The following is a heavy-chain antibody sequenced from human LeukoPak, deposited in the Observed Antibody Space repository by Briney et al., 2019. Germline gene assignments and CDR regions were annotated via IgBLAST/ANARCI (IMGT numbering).Heavy chain of an antibody. CDR2: INTDGSST. CDR3: ARSGGSSSLGY. J-gene: IGHJ4*02. Sequence: GGPLRLSFQAPDLPSRSYGMHWSPKPPGRGLVWVSHINTDGSSTTYADSVKGRLTISRDNAKNTLYLQMNSLRAEDTAVYYCARSGGSSSLGYWGQGTLVTVSS. D-gene: IGHD6-6*01. V-gene: IGHV3-74*01. CDR1: DLPSRSYG.